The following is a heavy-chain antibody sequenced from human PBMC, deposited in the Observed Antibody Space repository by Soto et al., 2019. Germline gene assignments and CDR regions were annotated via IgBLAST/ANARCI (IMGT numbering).Heavy chain of an antibody. J-gene: IGHJ6*02. V-gene: IGHV4-59*01. Sequence: LSLTCTVSGGSISSYYWSWIRQPPGKGLEWIGYIYYSGSTNYNPSLKSRVTISVDTSKNQFSLKLSSVTAADTAVYYCARDRQYSYGPGYYYYYGMDVWGQGXTVTVYS. CDR2: IYYSGST. CDR1: GGSISSYY. CDR3: ARDRQYSYGPGYYYYYGMDV. D-gene: IGHD5-18*01.